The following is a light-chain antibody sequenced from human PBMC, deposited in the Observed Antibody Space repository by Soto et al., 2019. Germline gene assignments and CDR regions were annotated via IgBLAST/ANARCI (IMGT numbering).Light chain of an antibody. J-gene: IGKJ1*01. CDR2: AAS. V-gene: IGKV1-27*01. CDR1: QGISNY. CDR3: QQYNNWT. Sequence: DIQMTQSPSSLSASVGDRVTITCRASQGISNYSAWYQHKPGKVPKVLIYAASTLQSGVPSRFSGSGSGTDFTLTISSLQSEDSAVYYCQQYNNWTFGQGTKVEIK.